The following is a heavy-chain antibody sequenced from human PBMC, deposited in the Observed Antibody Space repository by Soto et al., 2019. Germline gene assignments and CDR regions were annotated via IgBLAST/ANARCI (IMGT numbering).Heavy chain of an antibody. CDR3: ARDWGVGATPVRDAFDI. CDR1: GFTFSSSW. Sequence: QPGGSLRLSCAASGFTFSSSWMSWVRQAPGKGLEWVANIRQDGGQKYYVDSVEGRFTISRDNAKNSLHLQMNSLRAEDTAVYYCARDWGVGATPVRDAFDIWGQGTMVTVSS. J-gene: IGHJ3*02. V-gene: IGHV3-7*01. D-gene: IGHD1-26*01. CDR2: IRQDGGQK.